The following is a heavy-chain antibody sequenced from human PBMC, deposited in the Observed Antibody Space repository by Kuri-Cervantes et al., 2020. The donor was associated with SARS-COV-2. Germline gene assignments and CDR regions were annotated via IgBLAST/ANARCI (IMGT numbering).Heavy chain of an antibody. CDR1: GLTLSSYA. J-gene: IGHJ4*02. Sequence: GGSLRLSCAASGLTLSSYAMSAVRQAPGKGLEWVSAISGSGGSTYYADSVKGRFTICRDKSKNTLYLQMNSLRAEETSVYYGASPRRRLAVADPSSSFDYWGQGTLVTVSS. D-gene: IGHD2-15*01. CDR2: ISGSGGST. V-gene: IGHV3-23*01. CDR3: ASPRRRLAVADPSSSFDY.